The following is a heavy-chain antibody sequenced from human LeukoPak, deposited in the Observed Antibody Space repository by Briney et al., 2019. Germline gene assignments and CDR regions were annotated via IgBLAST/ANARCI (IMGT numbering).Heavy chain of an antibody. V-gene: IGHV3-43D*03. CDR3: AKDRQYGDYGGGDFFDS. Sequence: TGGSLRLSCAASGFSFDDYGMHWVRRAPGKGLQWISSLNWVGDTSSYADSVKGRFTVSRDNTKGSLYLQMHSLRSEDTALYYCAKDRQYGDYGGGDFFDSWGQGTLVTVSS. CDR2: LNWVGDTS. CDR1: GFSFDDYG. D-gene: IGHD4-17*01. J-gene: IGHJ4*02.